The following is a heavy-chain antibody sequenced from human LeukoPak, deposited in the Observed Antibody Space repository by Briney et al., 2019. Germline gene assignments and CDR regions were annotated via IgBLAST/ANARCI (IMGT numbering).Heavy chain of an antibody. V-gene: IGHV1-18*01. J-gene: IGHJ4*02. Sequence: ASVKVSCKASGYTFTSYGISWVRQAPGQGLEWMGWISAYNGNTNYAQKLQGRVTMTTDTSTSTAYMELRSLRSDDTAVYYCARDLDSSGWYGDRAIDYWGQGTLVTVSS. D-gene: IGHD6-19*01. CDR3: ARDLDSSGWYGDRAIDY. CDR2: ISAYNGNT. CDR1: GYTFTSYG.